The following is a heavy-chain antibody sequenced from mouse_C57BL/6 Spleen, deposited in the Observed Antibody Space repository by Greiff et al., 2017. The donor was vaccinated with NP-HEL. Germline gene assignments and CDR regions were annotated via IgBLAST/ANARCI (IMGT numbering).Heavy chain of an antibody. J-gene: IGHJ1*03. Sequence: QVQLQQSGAELARPGASVKLSCKASGYTFTSYGISWVKQRTGQGLEWIGEIYPRSGNTYYNEKFKGKATLTADKASSTAYMELRGLTSEDSAVYFCARPRDVWYFDVWGTGTTVTVSS. CDR3: ARPRDVWYFDV. D-gene: IGHD3-3*01. V-gene: IGHV1-81*01. CDR2: IYPRSGNT. CDR1: GYTFTSYG.